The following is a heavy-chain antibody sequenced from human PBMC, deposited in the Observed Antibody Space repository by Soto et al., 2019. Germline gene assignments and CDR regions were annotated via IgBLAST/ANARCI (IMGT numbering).Heavy chain of an antibody. D-gene: IGHD2-2*02. CDR3: ARGHTEEYCSSTSCYSGPVDP. J-gene: IGHJ5*02. Sequence: PSETLSLTCAVYGGSFSGYYWSWIRQPPGKGLEWIGEINHSGSTNYNPSLKSRVTISVDTSKNQFSLKLSSVTAADTAVYYCARGHTEEYCSSTSCYSGPVDPWGQGTLVTVYS. CDR1: GGSFSGYY. V-gene: IGHV4-34*01. CDR2: INHSGST.